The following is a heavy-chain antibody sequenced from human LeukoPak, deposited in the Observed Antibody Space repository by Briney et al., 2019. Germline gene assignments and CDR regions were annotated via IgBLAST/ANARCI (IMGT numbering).Heavy chain of an antibody. CDR2: VWYDGSSK. J-gene: IGHJ4*02. Sequence: PGGSLRLSCAASGFTFSSYAMHWVRQAPGKGLQWVAFVWYDGSSKYYADSVKGRFTISRDNSKNTLYLQMNSLRAEDTAVYYCARDPPTRQYTNSFSLDYWGQGTLVTVSS. CDR1: GFTFSSYA. D-gene: IGHD6-13*01. CDR3: ARDPPTRQYTNSFSLDY. V-gene: IGHV3-33*01.